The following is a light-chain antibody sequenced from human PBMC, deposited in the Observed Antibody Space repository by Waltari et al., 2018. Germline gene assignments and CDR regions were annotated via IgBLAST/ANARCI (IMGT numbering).Light chain of an antibody. Sequence: DIQMTQSPSTLSASVGDRVTITCRASQSISSWLAWYQQKPGKAPKLLIYKASSLESGVPSRFSGIGSGTEFTLTISSLQPDDFATYFCQQYSEYPYTFGQGTKLEIK. CDR2: KAS. V-gene: IGKV1-5*03. J-gene: IGKJ2*01. CDR3: QQYSEYPYT. CDR1: QSISSW.